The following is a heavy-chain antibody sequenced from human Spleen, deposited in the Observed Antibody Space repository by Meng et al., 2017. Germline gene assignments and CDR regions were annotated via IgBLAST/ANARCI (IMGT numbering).Heavy chain of an antibody. V-gene: IGHV5-51*01. Sequence: GESLKTSCQGSGYSFTNYWIGWVRQMPGKGLEWMGIIRPSDSDTRYNPSFQGQVTIPADKFLSTAYLQWSSLQASDTAMYYCARPFRGRTWSFDYWGQGTLVTVSS. CDR2: IRPSDSDT. J-gene: IGHJ4*02. CDR3: ARPFRGRTWSFDY. D-gene: IGHD2-8*02. CDR1: GYSFTNYW.